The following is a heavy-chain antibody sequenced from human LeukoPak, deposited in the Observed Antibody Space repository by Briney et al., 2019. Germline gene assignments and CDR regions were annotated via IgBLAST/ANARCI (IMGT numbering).Heavy chain of an antibody. V-gene: IGHV1-8*01. CDR3: ARIPQRVPHNWFDP. CDR2: MNPHSGNA. Sequence: ASVKVSCEASGYTFTSNDINWVRQAAGQGLEWMGWMNPHSGNAGYAQKFQGRVTMTRDTSISTVYMELSSLTSDDTAVYYCARIPQRVPHNWFDPWGQGTLVTVSS. D-gene: IGHD1-1*01. CDR1: GYTFTSND. J-gene: IGHJ5*02.